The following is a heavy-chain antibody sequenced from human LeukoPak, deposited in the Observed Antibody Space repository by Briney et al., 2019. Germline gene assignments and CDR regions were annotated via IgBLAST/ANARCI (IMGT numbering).Heavy chain of an antibody. Sequence: SVKVSCKASGGTFSSYAISWVRQAPGQGLEWMGRIIPILGIANYAQKFQGRVTITADKSTSTAYMELSSLRSEDTAVYYCARTHCSGGSCHNDYWGQGTLVTVSS. CDR3: ARTHCSGGSCHNDY. J-gene: IGHJ4*02. CDR2: IIPILGIA. CDR1: GGTFSSYA. V-gene: IGHV1-69*04. D-gene: IGHD2-15*01.